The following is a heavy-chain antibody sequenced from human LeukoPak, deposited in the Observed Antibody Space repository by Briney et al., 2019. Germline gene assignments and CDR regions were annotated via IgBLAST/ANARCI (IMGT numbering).Heavy chain of an antibody. Sequence: GASVKVSCKASGYTFTGYYMHWVRQAPGQGLEWMGWINPNSGGTNYAQKFQGRVTMTRDTSISTAYMELSRLRSDDTAVYYCARVSTAFYFYYYMDVWGEGTTVTISS. CDR3: ARVSTAFYFYYYMDV. CDR1: GYTFTGYY. V-gene: IGHV1-2*02. CDR2: INPNSGGT. J-gene: IGHJ6*03. D-gene: IGHD2-21*02.